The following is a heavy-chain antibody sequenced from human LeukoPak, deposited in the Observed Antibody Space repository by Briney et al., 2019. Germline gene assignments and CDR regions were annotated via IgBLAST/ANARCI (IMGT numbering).Heavy chain of an antibody. CDR2: INPNSGGT. Sequence: ASVKVSCKASGYTFTGYYMHWVRQAPGQGLEWMGRINPNSGGTNYAQKFQGRVTMTRDTSISTAYMELSRLRSDDTAVYYCARASRELFTGFDYRGQGTLVTVSS. CDR1: GYTFTGYY. CDR3: ARASRELFTGFDY. D-gene: IGHD1-26*01. J-gene: IGHJ4*02. V-gene: IGHV1-2*06.